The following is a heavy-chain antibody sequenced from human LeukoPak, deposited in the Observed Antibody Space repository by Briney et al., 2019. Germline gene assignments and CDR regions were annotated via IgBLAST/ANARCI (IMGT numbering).Heavy chain of an antibody. V-gene: IGHV3-9*01. CDR2: ISWNSGSI. J-gene: IGHJ5*02. CDR1: GFTFDDYA. Sequence: PGGSLRLSCAASGFTFDDYAMHWVRQAPGKGLEWVSGISWNSGSIGYADSVKGRFTISRDNAKNSLYLQMNSLRAEDTALYYCAKDPLRLGELSSDNWFDPWGQGTLVTVSS. D-gene: IGHD3-16*02. CDR3: AKDPLRLGELSSDNWFDP.